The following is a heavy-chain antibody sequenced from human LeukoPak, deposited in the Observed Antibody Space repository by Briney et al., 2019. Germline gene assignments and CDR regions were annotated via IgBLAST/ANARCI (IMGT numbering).Heavy chain of an antibody. J-gene: IGHJ5*02. CDR3: ARDMTDWWFDP. CDR1: GGSISSYY. CDR2: IYYSGST. V-gene: IGHV4-59*12. Sequence: SETLSLTCTVSGGSISSYYWSWIRQPPGKGLEWIGYIYYSGSTHYNPSLKSRVTISVDTSKNQFSLKLSSVTAADTAVYYCARDMTDWWFDPWGQGTLVTVSS. D-gene: IGHD3-9*01.